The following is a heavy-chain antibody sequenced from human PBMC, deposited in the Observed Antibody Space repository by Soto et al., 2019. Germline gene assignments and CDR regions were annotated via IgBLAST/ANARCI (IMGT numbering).Heavy chain of an antibody. CDR2: IWYDGSKK. D-gene: IGHD5-12*01. Sequence: PGGSLRLSCAASGFTFSDYGMHWVRQAPGKGLEWVALIWYDGSKKYYAESVKGRFTISRDTSRNTVDLLMDSLRAEDTAVYFWARGVGDGYSSFDHWGQGTLVTVSS. CDR3: ARGVGDGYSSFDH. CDR1: GFTFSDYG. J-gene: IGHJ4*02. V-gene: IGHV3-33*01.